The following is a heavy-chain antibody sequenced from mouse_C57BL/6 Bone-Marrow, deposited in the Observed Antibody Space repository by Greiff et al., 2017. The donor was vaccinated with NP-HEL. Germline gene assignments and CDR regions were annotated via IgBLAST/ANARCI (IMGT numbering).Heavy chain of an antibody. CDR2: IDPSDSET. D-gene: IGHD2-2*01. CDR3: AGSLYGYDGRDYAMDY. Sequence: QVQLQQPGAELVRPGSSVKLSCKASGYTFTSYWMHWVKQRPIQGLEWIGNIDPSDSETHYNQKFKDKATLTVDKSSSTAYMQLSSLTSEGSAYYYCAGSLYGYDGRDYAMDYWGQGTSVTVSS. J-gene: IGHJ4*01. V-gene: IGHV1-52*01. CDR1: GYTFTSYW.